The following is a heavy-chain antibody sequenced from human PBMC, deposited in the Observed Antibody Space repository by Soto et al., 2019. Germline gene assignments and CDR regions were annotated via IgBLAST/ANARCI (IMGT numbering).Heavy chain of an antibody. CDR2: IYYSGST. CDR1: GGSISSSSYY. V-gene: IGHV4-39*01. D-gene: IGHD6-19*01. CDR3: ASHTLARYSRGRHGYNYDCDRNG. J-gene: IGHJ6*03. Sequence: SETVSLTCTVSGGSISSSSYYWGWIRQPPGKGLEWIGSIYYSGSTYYNPSLKSRVTISVDTSKKQFSLKLSSVRAADTAAYDCASHTLARYSRGRHGYNYDCDRNGWGKGT.